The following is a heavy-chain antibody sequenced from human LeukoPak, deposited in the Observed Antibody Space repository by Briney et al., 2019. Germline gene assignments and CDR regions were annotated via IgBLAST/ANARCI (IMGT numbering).Heavy chain of an antibody. CDR2: ISGSGGTT. J-gene: IGHJ4*02. V-gene: IGHV3-23*01. CDR3: AKDRWSKGVVAGTDY. Sequence: GGSLRLSCAASGFTFSNYAMSWVRQAPGKGLEWVSAISGSGGTTYYADSVKGRFTISRDNSKNTLYLQMNSLRAEDTAVYYCAKDRWSKGVVAGTDYWGQGTLVTVSS. D-gene: IGHD6-19*01. CDR1: GFTFSNYA.